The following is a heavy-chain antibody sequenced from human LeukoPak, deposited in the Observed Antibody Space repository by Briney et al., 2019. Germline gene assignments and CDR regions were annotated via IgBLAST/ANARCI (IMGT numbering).Heavy chain of an antibody. CDR1: GGTFSSYA. J-gene: IGHJ4*02. D-gene: IGHD6-13*01. CDR2: MNPNSGNT. CDR3: ARSTGYSSSYSDY. V-gene: IGHV1-8*02. Sequence: ASVKVSCKASGGTFSSYAISWVRQAPGQGLEWMGWMNPNSGNTGYAQKFQGRVTMTRNTSISTAYMELSSLRSEDTAVYYCARSTGYSSSYSDYWGQGTLVTVSS.